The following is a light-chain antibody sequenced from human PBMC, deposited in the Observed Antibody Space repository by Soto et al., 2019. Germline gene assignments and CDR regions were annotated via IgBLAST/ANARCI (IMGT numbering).Light chain of an antibody. Sequence: DIQITQSPSSLSADLGERVTITFRSSQSISDYLNWYQQKPGKAPKLLMYAASSLQSGVPSRFSGSGSGTDFTLTISSLQTEDSATYYCKQSFSTPWTFGKGTKVDIK. J-gene: IGKJ1*01. CDR1: QSISDY. V-gene: IGKV1-39*01. CDR3: KQSFSTPWT. CDR2: AAS.